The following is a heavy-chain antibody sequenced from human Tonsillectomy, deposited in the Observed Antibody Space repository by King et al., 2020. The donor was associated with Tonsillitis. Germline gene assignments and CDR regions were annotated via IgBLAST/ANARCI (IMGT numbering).Heavy chain of an antibody. V-gene: IGHV3-72*01. Sequence: VQLVESGGGLVQPGGSLRLSCAASGFTFSDHYMDWVRQAPGKGLEWVARTRNKAKSYTTEYAASVKGRFTISREDSKNSLYLQMNSLKIEDTAVYYCVRGASGIWNYYYGMDVWGQGTTVTVSS. D-gene: IGHD1-26*01. CDR2: TRNKAKSYTT. CDR1: GFTFSDHY. J-gene: IGHJ6*02. CDR3: VRGASGIWNYYYGMDV.